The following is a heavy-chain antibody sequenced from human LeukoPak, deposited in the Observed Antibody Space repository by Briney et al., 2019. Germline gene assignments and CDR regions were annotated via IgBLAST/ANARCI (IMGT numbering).Heavy chain of an antibody. CDR3: ARDGYSGSDAL. D-gene: IGHD5-12*01. Sequence: PSETLSLTCTVYGGSFSGYYWSWIRQPPGKGLGWIGEINHSGSTNYNPSLKSRVTISLDTSKNQFYLKLSSVTAADTAVYYCARDGYSGSDALWGQGTLVTVSS. V-gene: IGHV4-34*01. CDR2: INHSGST. J-gene: IGHJ4*02. CDR1: GGSFSGYY.